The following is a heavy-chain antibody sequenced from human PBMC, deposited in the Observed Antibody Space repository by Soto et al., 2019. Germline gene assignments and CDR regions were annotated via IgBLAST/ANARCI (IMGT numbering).Heavy chain of an antibody. Sequence: ASVKVSCKDSGGTFSSYVISWVRPAPGQGLEWMGGVIPIFGTANYAQKFKGRVTITADNSTCAAYMELSSLRSEDTAVYYCASDLAARPYYYYCMDVWGQWTTVTLSS. D-gene: IGHD6-6*01. CDR1: GGTFSSYV. V-gene: IGHV1-69*06. CDR3: ASDLAARPYYYYCMDV. CDR2: VIPIFGTA. J-gene: IGHJ6*02.